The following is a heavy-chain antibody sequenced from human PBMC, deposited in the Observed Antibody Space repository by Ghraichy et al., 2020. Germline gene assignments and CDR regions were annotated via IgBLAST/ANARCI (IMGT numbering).Heavy chain of an antibody. V-gene: IGHV4-59*08. J-gene: IGHJ2*01. D-gene: IGHD3-3*01. CDR2: ISHSGRT. Sequence: SETLSLTCTVSGGSISVYYWSWIRQSPGKGLEWIGYISHSGRTYYNSSLKSRLTISVDTSKNQFSLNLNSVTAADTAVYYCARSKFGGYFELWGRGTLVTVSS. CDR3: ARSKFGGYFEL. CDR1: GGSISVYY.